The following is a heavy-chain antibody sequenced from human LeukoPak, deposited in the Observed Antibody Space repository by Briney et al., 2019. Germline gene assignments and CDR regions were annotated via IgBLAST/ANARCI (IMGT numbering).Heavy chain of an antibody. V-gene: IGHV3-30*04. CDR1: GFTFSSYA. D-gene: IGHD1-26*01. CDR2: ISYDGSNK. CDR3: AREVGATQGRFDP. Sequence: PGGSLRLSCAASGFTFSSYAMHWVRQAPGKGLEWVAVISYDGSNKYYADSVKGRFTISRDNSKNTLYLQMNSLRAEDTAVYYCAREVGATQGRFDPWGQGTPVTVSS. J-gene: IGHJ5*02.